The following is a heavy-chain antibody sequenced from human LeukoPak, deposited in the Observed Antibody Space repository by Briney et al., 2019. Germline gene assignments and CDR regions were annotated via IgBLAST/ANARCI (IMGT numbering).Heavy chain of an antibody. D-gene: IGHD3-9*01. J-gene: IGHJ3*02. Sequence: SETLSLTCTVSGGSISSGGYYWSWIRQYPGKGLEWIGYIYYSGSTNYNPSLKSRVTISVDTSKNQFSLKLSSVTAADTAVYYCARGYPYYDILTGYSLDAFDIWGQGTMVTVSS. V-gene: IGHV4-61*08. CDR1: GGSISSGGYY. CDR2: IYYSGST. CDR3: ARGYPYYDILTGYSLDAFDI.